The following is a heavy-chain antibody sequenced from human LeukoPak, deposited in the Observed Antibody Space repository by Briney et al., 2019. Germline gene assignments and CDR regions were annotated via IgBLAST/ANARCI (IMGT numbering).Heavy chain of an antibody. D-gene: IGHD6-19*01. J-gene: IGHJ1*01. CDR3: ARGALGQYSSRSNSEYFQH. CDR2: IIGDGSLI. CDR1: GFTFSNSW. Sequence: GGSLRLSCAASGFTFSNSWMHWVRQDPGKGLVYGSSIIGDGSLIHYADSVKGRFTVSRGNSKNTLYLQMNSLRAEDTAVYYCARGALGQYSSRSNSEYFQHWGQGTLVTVSS. V-gene: IGHV3-74*01.